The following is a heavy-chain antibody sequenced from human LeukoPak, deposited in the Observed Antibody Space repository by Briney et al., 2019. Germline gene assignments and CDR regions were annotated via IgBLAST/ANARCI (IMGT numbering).Heavy chain of an antibody. CDR1: GFTVSSNY. V-gene: IGHV3-66*01. D-gene: IGHD5-24*01. J-gene: IGHJ4*02. Sequence: GGSLRLSCAASGFTVSSNYMSWVRQAPGKGLEWVSVIYSGGSTYYADSVKGRFTISRDNSKNTLYLQMNSLRAEDTAVYYCARGPDRWLQLPAFDYWGQGTLVTVSS. CDR3: ARGPDRWLQLPAFDY. CDR2: IYSGGST.